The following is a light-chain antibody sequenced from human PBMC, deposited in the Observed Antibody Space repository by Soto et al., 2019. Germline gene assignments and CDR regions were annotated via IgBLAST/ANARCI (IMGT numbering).Light chain of an antibody. V-gene: IGLV1-40*01. CDR2: GDN. J-gene: IGLJ1*01. Sequence: QSVLTQPPSASGTPGQRVTISCSGSNSNIGKNYVYWYQQLPGTAPKRLIYGDNNRPSGVPDRFSGSKSGTSASLAITGLQPEDEADYYCQSYDSSLTTFVFGTGTKLTVL. CDR3: QSYDSSLTTFV. CDR1: NSNIGKNY.